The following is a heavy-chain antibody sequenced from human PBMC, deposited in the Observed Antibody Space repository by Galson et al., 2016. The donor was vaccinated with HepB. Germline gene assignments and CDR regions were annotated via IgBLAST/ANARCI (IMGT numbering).Heavy chain of an antibody. CDR2: ISSDGSNE. CDR3: AREAERWNYLDY. D-gene: IGHD5-24*01. CDR1: GSIFRTCP. J-gene: IGHJ4*02. V-gene: IGHV3-30*04. Sequence: SLRLSCAASGSIFRTCPMHWVRQAPGKGLEWVAVISSDGSNEWYADSVKGRFTISRDNSQNTLYLQMSSLRAEDTAAYYCAREAERWNYLDYWGQGALVTVS.